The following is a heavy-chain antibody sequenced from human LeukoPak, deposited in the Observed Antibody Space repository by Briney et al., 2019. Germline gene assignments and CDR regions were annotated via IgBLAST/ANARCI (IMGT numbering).Heavy chain of an antibody. V-gene: IGHV4-34*01. CDR3: ARSPIWSGYSYCFDY. D-gene: IGHD3-3*01. Sequence: SETLSLTCAVYGGSFSGYYWSWIRQPPGKGLEWIGEINHSGSTNYNPSLKSRVTISVDTSKNQFSLKLSSVTAADTAVYYCARSPIWSGYSYCFDYWGQGTLVTVSS. J-gene: IGHJ4*02. CDR1: GGSFSGYY. CDR2: INHSGST.